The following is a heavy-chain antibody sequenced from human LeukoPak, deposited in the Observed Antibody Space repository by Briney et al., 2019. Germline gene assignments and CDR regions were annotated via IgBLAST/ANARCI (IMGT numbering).Heavy chain of an antibody. J-gene: IGHJ3*02. CDR3: ARVRIVGATLADAFDI. D-gene: IGHD1-26*01. CDR2: IWYDGSNK. CDR1: GFTFRTYG. V-gene: IGHV3-33*01. Sequence: GGSLRLSCAASGFTFRTYGMHWVRQAPGKGLEWVAIIWYDGSNKYYADSVKGRFTISRDNSKNTLYLQMNSLRAEDTAVYYCARVRIVGATLADAFDIWGQGTMVTVSS.